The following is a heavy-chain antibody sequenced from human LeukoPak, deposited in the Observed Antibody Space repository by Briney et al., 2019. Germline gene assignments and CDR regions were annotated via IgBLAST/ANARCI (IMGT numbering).Heavy chain of an antibody. CDR2: IYYSGST. V-gene: IGHV4-59*08. CDR1: GGSISSYY. CDR3: ARHQGYYGMDV. J-gene: IGHJ6*02. Sequence: PSETLSLTCTVSGGSISSYYWSWIRQPPGKGLEWIGYIYYSGSTNYNPSLKSRVTISVDTSKNQFSLKLSSVTAADTAVYYCARHQGYYGMDVWGRGTTVTVSS.